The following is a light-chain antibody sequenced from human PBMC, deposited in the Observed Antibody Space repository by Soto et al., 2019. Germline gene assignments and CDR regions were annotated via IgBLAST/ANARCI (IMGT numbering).Light chain of an antibody. CDR1: NSNIGRYY. Sequence: QSALTQPPSLSGTPGQRVTISCSGSNSNIGRYYVNCYLHFPGTPPKILIYSDDERPSGVPDRVSGSKSGTAATLAISGLRSEDEAEYYCAAWDDNLNGPLFGGGTKLTV. V-gene: IGLV1-44*01. CDR3: AAWDDNLNGPL. J-gene: IGLJ3*02. CDR2: SDD.